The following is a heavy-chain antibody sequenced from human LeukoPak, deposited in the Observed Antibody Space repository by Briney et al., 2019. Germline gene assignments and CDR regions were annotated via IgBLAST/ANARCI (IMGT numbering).Heavy chain of an antibody. CDR2: IYYSGST. D-gene: IGHD6-19*01. V-gene: IGHV4-59*01. CDR3: ARAATSSGWYIGY. Sequence: SETLSLTCTVSGGSISSYYWSWIRQPPGKGLEWIGYIYYSGSTNYNPSLKSRITISVDTSKNQFSLKLSSVAAADTAVYYCARAATSSGWYIGYWGQGTLVTVSS. J-gene: IGHJ4*02. CDR1: GGSISSYY.